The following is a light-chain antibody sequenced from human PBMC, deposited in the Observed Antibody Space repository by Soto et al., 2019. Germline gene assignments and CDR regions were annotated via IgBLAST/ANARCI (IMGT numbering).Light chain of an antibody. CDR2: DVS. J-gene: IGLJ1*01. V-gene: IGLV2-14*01. CDR1: SSDVGGYNY. CDR3: SSYTSISTPFYV. Sequence: QSALTQPASVSGSPGQSITISCTGTSSDVGGYNYVSWYQQHPGKAPKLMIYDVSNRPSGVSNRFSGSKSGNTASLTISGLQDEDEADYYCSSYTSISTPFYVFGTGTQLTVL.